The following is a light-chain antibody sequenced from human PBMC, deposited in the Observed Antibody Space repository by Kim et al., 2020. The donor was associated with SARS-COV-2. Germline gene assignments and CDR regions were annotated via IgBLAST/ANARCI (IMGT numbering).Light chain of an antibody. CDR2: KDS. CDR1: ILAKRY. J-gene: IGLJ3*02. V-gene: IGLV3-27*01. CDR3: YSAPDNTWV. Sequence: SVSPGQTARITCSGGILAKRYVRWFQQKPGQAPVLVIYKDSGRPSGIPERFSGSSSGTTVTLIISGAQVEDEADYYCYSAPDNTWVFGGGTQLTVL.